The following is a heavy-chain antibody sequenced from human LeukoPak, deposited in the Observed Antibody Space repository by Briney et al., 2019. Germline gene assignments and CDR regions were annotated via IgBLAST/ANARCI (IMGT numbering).Heavy chain of an antibody. Sequence: PSETPSLTCTVSGGSISSYYWSWIRQPPGKGLEWIGYIYYSGSTNYNPSLKSRVTISVDTSKNQFSLKLSSVTAADTAVYYCARLWFGEFNWFDPWGQGTLVTVSS. CDR1: GGSISSYY. CDR3: ARLWFGEFNWFDP. J-gene: IGHJ5*02. V-gene: IGHV4-59*01. D-gene: IGHD3-10*01. CDR2: IYYSGST.